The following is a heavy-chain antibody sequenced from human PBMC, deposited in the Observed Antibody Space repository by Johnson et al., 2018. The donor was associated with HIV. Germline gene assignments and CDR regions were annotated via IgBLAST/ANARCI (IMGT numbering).Heavy chain of an antibody. CDR1: GFTFSRYW. V-gene: IGHV3-74*03. J-gene: IGHJ3*01. CDR3: AREGTYYYDNSGYNDAFDV. Sequence: MQLVESGGGLVQPGGSLRLSCAASGFTFSRYWMHWVRQAPGKGLVWVSRINSDGSNTKYADSVKCRFTISRDNAKNTLYLQMNSLRAEDTAVYYCAREGTYYYDNSGYNDAFDVCGQGTMVTVSS. D-gene: IGHD3-22*01. CDR2: INSDGSNT.